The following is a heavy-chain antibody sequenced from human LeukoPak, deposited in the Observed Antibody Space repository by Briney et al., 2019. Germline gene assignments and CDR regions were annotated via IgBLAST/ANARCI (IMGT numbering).Heavy chain of an antibody. Sequence: ASVKVSCKTSGYTFTIYGISWVRQAPGQGLEWMGWTNVYDGNTNYAQKFQGRVTMTTDTSTNTAYMELRGLRSDDTATYYCARWALGVGSFDYWGQGTLVTVSS. J-gene: IGHJ4*02. CDR1: GYTFTIYG. CDR2: TNVYDGNT. D-gene: IGHD2-15*01. CDR3: ARWALGVGSFDY. V-gene: IGHV1-18*01.